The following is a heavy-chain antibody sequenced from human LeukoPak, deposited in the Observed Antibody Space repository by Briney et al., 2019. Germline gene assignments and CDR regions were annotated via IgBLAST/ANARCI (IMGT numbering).Heavy chain of an antibody. CDR1: GGSISSYY. V-gene: IGHV4-59*01. CDR2: IYYSGST. J-gene: IGHJ5*02. CDR3: ARESIAARMWFDP. Sequence: PSETLSLTCTVSGGSISSYYWSWIRQPPGKGLEWIGYIYYSGSTNYNPPLKSRVTISVDTSKNQFSLKLSSVTAADTAVYYCARESIAARMWFDPWGQGPLVTVSS. D-gene: IGHD6-6*01.